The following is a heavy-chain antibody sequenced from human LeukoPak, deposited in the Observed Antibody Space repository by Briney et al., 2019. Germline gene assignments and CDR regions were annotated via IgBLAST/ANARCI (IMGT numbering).Heavy chain of an antibody. CDR2: INPSGHST. CDR3: ARNGQGYSFDY. J-gene: IGHJ4*02. Sequence: ASVKVSCKASGYTFTSYYMYWVRQAPGQGLELMGIINPSGHSTSYAQKFQGRVTMTRDTSTSTVYMELSSLRSEDTAIYYCARNGQGYSFDYWGQGTLVTVSS. D-gene: IGHD5-18*01. CDR1: GYTFTSYY. V-gene: IGHV1-46*01.